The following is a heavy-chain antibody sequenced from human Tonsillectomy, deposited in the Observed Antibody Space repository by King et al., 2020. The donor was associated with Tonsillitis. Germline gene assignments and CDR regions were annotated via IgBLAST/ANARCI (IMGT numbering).Heavy chain of an antibody. V-gene: IGHV3-43*01. J-gene: IGHJ4*02. CDR2: ISSDGVTI. D-gene: IGHD2-15*01. CDR3: ETERMKFFDY. Sequence: VQLVESGGVVIQSGGSLRLSCAASGFTFDHYTMHWVRQAPGKGLEWVSLISSDGVTIYYADSMKGRFTISRDNSKNSLHLQMNSLRTEDTALYYCETERMKFFDYWGQGTLVTVSS. CDR1: GFTFDHYT.